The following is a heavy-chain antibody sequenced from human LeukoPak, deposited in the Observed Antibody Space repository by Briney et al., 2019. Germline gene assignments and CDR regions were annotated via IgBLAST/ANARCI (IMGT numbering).Heavy chain of an antibody. CDR1: GGTFSSYA. V-gene: IGHV1-69*04. CDR3: AFYSGWLRFNFDY. Sequence: GASVKVSCEASGGTFSSYAISWVRQAPGQGLEWMGRIIPILGIANYAQKFHTRVTITADTSTSTAYMELSSLRCEDTAVYYCAFYSGWLRFNFDYWGQGTLVTVSS. D-gene: IGHD5-24*01. CDR2: IIPILGIA. J-gene: IGHJ4*02.